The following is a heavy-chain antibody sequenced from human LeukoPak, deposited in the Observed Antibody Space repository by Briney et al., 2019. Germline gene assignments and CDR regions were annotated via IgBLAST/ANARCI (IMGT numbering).Heavy chain of an antibody. J-gene: IGHJ4*02. CDR3: AKDLYYYDSSEDY. D-gene: IGHD3-22*01. CDR1: GFTFSSYA. CDR2: ISGSGGST. V-gene: IGHV3-23*01. Sequence: PGGSLRLSCAASGFTFSSYAMSWVRQAPGKGLEWVSAISGSGGSTYYTDSVKGRFTISRDNSKNTLYLQMNSLRAEDTAVYYCAKDLYYYDSSEDYWGQGTLVTVSS.